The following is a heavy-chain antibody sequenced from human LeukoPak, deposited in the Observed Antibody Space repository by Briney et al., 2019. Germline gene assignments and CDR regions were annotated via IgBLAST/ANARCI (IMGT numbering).Heavy chain of an antibody. Sequence: GESLKISCKGSGYSFTSYWIGWVRQIPGKGLEWEGIIYPGDSDTRYSPSFQGQVTISADKSISTAYLQWSSLKASDTAMYYCASPIAVAGTLAFDYWGQGTLVTVSS. CDR1: GYSFTSYW. J-gene: IGHJ4*02. V-gene: IGHV5-51*01. D-gene: IGHD6-19*01. CDR3: ASPIAVAGTLAFDY. CDR2: IYPGDSDT.